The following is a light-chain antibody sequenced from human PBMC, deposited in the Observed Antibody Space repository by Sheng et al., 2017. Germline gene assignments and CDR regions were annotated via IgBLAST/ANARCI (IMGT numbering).Light chain of an antibody. CDR1: QTFVSSY. Sequence: IVLTQSPGTLSLSPGERAILSCRASQTFVSSYLAWYQQKPGQPPRLLIYDTTNRATGIPARFSGSGSGTDFSLSISSLEPEDFAVYYCHQRSSWPLTFGGGTNVEIK. CDR3: HQRSSWPLT. CDR2: DTT. V-gene: IGKV3-11*01. J-gene: IGKJ4*01.